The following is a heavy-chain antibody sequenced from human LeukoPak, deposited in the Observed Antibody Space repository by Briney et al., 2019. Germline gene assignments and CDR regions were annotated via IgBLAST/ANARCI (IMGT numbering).Heavy chain of an antibody. V-gene: IGHV4-59*01. CDR2: VFYSGPT. D-gene: IGHD1-26*01. Sequence: SETLSLTCTVSGDSIGSYYWSWIRQPPGEGLQWIGYVFYSGPTNYDASLRSRDAISVDRSKNQFSLKLTSVSAADTAVYYCAGRSARYFDSWGQGTLVTVSS. J-gene: IGHJ4*02. CDR1: GDSIGSYY. CDR3: AGRSARYFDS.